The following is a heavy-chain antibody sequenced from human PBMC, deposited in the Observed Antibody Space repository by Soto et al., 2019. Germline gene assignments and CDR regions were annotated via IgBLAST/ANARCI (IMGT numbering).Heavy chain of an antibody. Sequence: GGSLRLSCAASGFTFSSYAMSWVRQAPGKGLEWVSSISSSSSYIYYADSVKGRFTISRDNAKNSLYLQMNSLRAEDTAVYYCARDGSFEVPADAFDYWAQGTLVPVSS. D-gene: IGHD2-2*01. J-gene: IGHJ4*02. CDR2: ISSSSSYI. CDR1: GFTFSSYA. V-gene: IGHV3-21*01. CDR3: ARDGSFEVPADAFDY.